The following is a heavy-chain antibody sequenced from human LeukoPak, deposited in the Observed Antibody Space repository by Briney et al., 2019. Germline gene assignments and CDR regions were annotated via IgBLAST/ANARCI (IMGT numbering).Heavy chain of an antibody. Sequence: GGSLRLSCAASGFPFDEYGMSWVPHVPGKGLEWVSGINWNGGSTGYADSVKGRFTISRDNAKNSLYLQMSSLRAEDTAFYYCAREGYCSVTSCAYAMDVWGQGTTVTVSS. D-gene: IGHD2-2*01. J-gene: IGHJ6*01. CDR3: AREGYCSVTSCAYAMDV. CDR1: GFPFDEYG. CDR2: INWNGGST. V-gene: IGHV3-20*04.